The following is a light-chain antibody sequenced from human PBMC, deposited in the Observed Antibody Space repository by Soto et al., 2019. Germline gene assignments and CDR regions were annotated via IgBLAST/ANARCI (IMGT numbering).Light chain of an antibody. J-gene: IGKJ1*01. CDR3: HQYGISPRS. Sequence: EVVLTQSPCTLSVSLGERATLSCRASQSITSNYVAWYQQKPGQAPRLLIYGVSNRATGIPDRFSGSGSGTDFTLTISRLEPEDFAVYYCHQYGISPRSFGQGTKVEIK. CDR2: GVS. V-gene: IGKV3-20*01. CDR1: QSITSNY.